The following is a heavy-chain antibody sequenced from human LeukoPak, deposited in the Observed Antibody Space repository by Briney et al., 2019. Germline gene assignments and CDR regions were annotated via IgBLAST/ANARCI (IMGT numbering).Heavy chain of an antibody. CDR3: ARFILTPRSGGIAAALYAFDI. D-gene: IGHD6-13*01. V-gene: IGHV4-31*03. CDR1: GGSISSGGYY. J-gene: IGHJ3*02. CDR2: IYYSGST. Sequence: TSQTLSLTCTVSGGSISSGGYYWSWIRQHPGKGLEWIGYIYYSGSTYYNPSLKSRVTISVDTSKNQFSLKLSSVTAADTAVYYCARFILTPRSGGIAAALYAFDIWGQGTMVTVPS.